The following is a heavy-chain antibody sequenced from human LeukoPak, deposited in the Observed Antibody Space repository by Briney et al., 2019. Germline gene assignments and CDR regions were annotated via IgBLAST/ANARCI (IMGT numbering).Heavy chain of an antibody. CDR3: ARDLRDMITFGGVIGY. V-gene: IGHV3-53*01. CDR1: GFTVSSNY. D-gene: IGHD3-16*02. Sequence: GGSLRLSCAASGFTVSSNYMSWVRQAPGKGLEWVSVIYSGGSTYYADSVKGRFTISRDNSKNTLYLQMNSLRAEDTAVYYCARDLRDMITFGGVIGYWGQGTLVTVSS. CDR2: IYSGGST. J-gene: IGHJ4*02.